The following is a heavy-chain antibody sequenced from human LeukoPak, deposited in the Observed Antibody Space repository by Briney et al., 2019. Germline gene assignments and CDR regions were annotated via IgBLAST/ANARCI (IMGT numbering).Heavy chain of an antibody. CDR3: ASGTTGLLWFGESTTAFDI. V-gene: IGHV4-59*01. CDR2: IYYSGST. D-gene: IGHD3-10*01. J-gene: IGHJ3*02. Sequence: SETLSLTCTASGGSISSYYWSWIRQPPGKGLEWIGYIYYSGSTNYNPSLKSRVTISVDTSKNQFSLKLSSVTAADTAVYYCASGTTGLLWFGESTTAFDIWGQGTMVTVSS. CDR1: GGSISSYY.